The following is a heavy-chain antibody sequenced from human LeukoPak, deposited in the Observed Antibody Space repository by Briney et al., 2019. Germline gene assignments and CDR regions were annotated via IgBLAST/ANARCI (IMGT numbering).Heavy chain of an antibody. Sequence: GESLKISCKGSGYSFTSYWIGWVRQMPGKGLEWMGIIYPGDSDTRYSPSFQGQVTISADKSISTAYLQWSSLKASDTAMYYCASSIAAAQGNGNAFDYWGQGTLGAVSS. V-gene: IGHV5-51*01. CDR3: ASSIAAAQGNGNAFDY. D-gene: IGHD6-13*01. CDR1: GYSFTSYW. CDR2: IYPGDSDT. J-gene: IGHJ4*02.